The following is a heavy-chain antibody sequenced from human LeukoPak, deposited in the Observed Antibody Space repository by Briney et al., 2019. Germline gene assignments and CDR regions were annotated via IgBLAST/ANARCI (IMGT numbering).Heavy chain of an antibody. CDR3: ARVFPSAMVRGVDVGWFDP. V-gene: IGHV4-59*01. CDR1: RGSISSYF. CDR2: IYYSGST. J-gene: IGHJ5*02. D-gene: IGHD3-10*01. Sequence: SETLSLTCTVSRGSISSYFWSWIRQPPGKGLEWTGYIYYSGSTNYNPSLKSRVTISVDTSKNQFSLKLSSVTAADTAVYYCARVFPSAMVRGVDVGWFDPWGQGTLVTVSS.